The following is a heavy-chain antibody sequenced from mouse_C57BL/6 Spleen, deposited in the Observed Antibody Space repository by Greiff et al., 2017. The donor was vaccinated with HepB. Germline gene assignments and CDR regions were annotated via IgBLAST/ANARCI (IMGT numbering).Heavy chain of an antibody. CDR2: TFYSGIT. CDR1: GFSINSDCY. J-gene: IGHJ4*01. Sequence: EVQLQESGPSLVRPSQTLSLTCTVTGFSINSDCYWIWIRQFPGNKLEYIGYTFYSGITYYNPSLESRTYITRDTSKNQFSLKLSSVTTEDTATYYCARAGYYYGSRDYAMDYWGQGTSVTVSS. V-gene: IGHV3-3*01. CDR3: ARAGYYYGSRDYAMDY. D-gene: IGHD1-1*01.